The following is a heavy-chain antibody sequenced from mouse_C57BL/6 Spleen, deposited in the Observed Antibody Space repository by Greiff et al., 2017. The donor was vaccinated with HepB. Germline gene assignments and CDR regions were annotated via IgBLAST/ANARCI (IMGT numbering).Heavy chain of an antibody. CDR1: GFTFSDYY. Sequence: EVKLMESEGGLVQPGSSMKLSCTASGFTFSDYYMAWVRQVPEKGLEWVANINYDGSSTYYLDSLKSRFIIARDNAKNILYLQMSSLKSEDTATYYCARDPGSTNWYFDVWGTGTTVTVSS. CDR3: ARDPGSTNWYFDV. J-gene: IGHJ1*03. D-gene: IGHD1-1*01. V-gene: IGHV5-16*01. CDR2: INYDGSST.